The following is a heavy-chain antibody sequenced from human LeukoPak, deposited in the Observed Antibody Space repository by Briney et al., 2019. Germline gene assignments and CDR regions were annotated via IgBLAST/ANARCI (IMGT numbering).Heavy chain of an antibody. Sequence: GGSLRLSCAASGFTFSSYAMSWVRQAPGKGLEWVSAISGSGGSTYYADSVKGRFTISRDNSKNTLYLQVNSLRAEDTAVYYCAKVSYYYDSSGYFWVDYFDYWGQGTLVTVSS. J-gene: IGHJ4*02. CDR2: ISGSGGST. D-gene: IGHD3-22*01. CDR1: GFTFSSYA. V-gene: IGHV3-23*01. CDR3: AKVSYYYDSSGYFWVDYFDY.